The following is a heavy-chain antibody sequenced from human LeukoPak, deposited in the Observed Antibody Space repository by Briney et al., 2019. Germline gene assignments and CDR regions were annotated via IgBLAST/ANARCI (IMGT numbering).Heavy chain of an antibody. CDR1: GYTFTVYF. J-gene: IGHJ5*02. CDR3: ARVRAYNWNDGGWFDP. CDR2: LNPNSGGT. Sequence: ASVKVSCMTSGYTFTVYFMHWVRQAPGQGLGWMGWLNPNSGGTNYAQKFQGRVTMTRDTSISTAYMEVSRLISDDTAVYYCARVRAYNWNDGGWFDPWGQGTQVTVSS. D-gene: IGHD1-1*01. V-gene: IGHV1-2*02.